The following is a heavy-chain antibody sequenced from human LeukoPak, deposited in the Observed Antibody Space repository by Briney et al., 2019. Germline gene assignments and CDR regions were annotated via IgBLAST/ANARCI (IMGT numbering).Heavy chain of an antibody. CDR1: GYTFTGYY. CDR3: ARYDFWSGYYQFDY. D-gene: IGHD3-3*01. CDR2: INPNSGGT. J-gene: IGHJ4*02. V-gene: IGHV1-2*02. Sequence: ASVKDSCKASGYTFTGYYMHWVRQAPGQGLEWMGWINPNSGGTNYAQKFQGRVTMTRDTSISTAYMELSRLRSDDTAVYYCARYDFWSGYYQFDYWGQGTLVTVSS.